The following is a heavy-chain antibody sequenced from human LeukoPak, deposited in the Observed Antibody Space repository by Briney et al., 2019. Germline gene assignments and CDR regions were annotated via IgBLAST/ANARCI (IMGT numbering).Heavy chain of an antibody. Sequence: PGGSLRLSCAASGFNFSYYGMHWVRQAPGKGLEWVAFIRYDGSNKYYVDSVKGRFTISRDNSKKTLDLQMVSLRAEDTGLYYCARHGSGSLYFDYWGQGTLVTVSS. CDR3: ARHGSGSLYFDY. D-gene: IGHD3-10*01. V-gene: IGHV3-30*02. CDR1: GFNFSYYG. J-gene: IGHJ4*02. CDR2: IRYDGSNK.